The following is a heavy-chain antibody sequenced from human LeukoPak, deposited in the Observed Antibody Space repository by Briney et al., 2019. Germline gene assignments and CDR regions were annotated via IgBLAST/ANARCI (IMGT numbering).Heavy chain of an antibody. V-gene: IGHV1-58*01. D-gene: IGHD3-22*01. CDR1: GFTFTSSA. CDR3: AALLYYYDSSGYYYDY. J-gene: IGHJ4*02. CDR2: IVVGSGNT. Sequence: ASVKVSCKASGFTFTSSAVQWVRQARGQRLEWIGWIVVGSGNTNYAQKFQERVTITRDMSTSTDYMELSSLSSEDTAVYYCAALLYYYDSSGYYYDYWGQGPLVTVSS.